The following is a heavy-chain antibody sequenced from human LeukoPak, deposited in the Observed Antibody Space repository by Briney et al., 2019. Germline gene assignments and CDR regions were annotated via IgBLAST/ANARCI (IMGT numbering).Heavy chain of an antibody. CDR3: AALSMIRGVIGY. CDR1: GFSFRNSF. V-gene: IGHV3-7*01. J-gene: IGHJ4*02. CDR2: IKEDGNEK. Sequence: GGSLRLSCAASGFSFRNSFMSWVRQAPGKGLEWVATIKEDGNEKYYVGSVEGRFTISRDNAKNSLYLQMNSLRVEDTAVYYCAALSMIRGVIGYWGQGTLVTVSS. D-gene: IGHD3-10*01.